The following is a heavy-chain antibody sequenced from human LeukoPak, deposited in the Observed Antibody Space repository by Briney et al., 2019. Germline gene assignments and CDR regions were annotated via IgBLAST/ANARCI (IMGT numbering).Heavy chain of an antibody. CDR2: ISPNGVIT. CDR3: AKDDAWLQYGN. J-gene: IGHJ4*02. CDR1: GFTFSSYG. D-gene: IGHD5-24*01. Sequence: GGSLRLSCAASGFTFSSYGMHWVRQAPGKGLEWVSGISPNGVITYYADSVKGRFTISRDNSKGTVYLQMNSLRPEDTAVYYCAKDDAWLQYGNWGRGTLVTVSS. V-gene: IGHV3-23*01.